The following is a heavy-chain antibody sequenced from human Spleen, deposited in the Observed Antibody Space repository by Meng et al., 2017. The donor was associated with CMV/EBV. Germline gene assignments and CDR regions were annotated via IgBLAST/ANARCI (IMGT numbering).Heavy chain of an antibody. Sequence: QAQRQESGSGLVKPSETLSLTCTVYGGSISSSSYYWAWIRQPPGEGLEWIGSVVYSGTTYYTSSLKSRVSISVDTYKNQFSLKLSSVTAADTAVYYCARHHHSPTFDYWGQGTLVTVSS. CDR3: ARHHHSPTFDY. J-gene: IGHJ4*02. D-gene: IGHD1-14*01. CDR2: VVYSGTT. CDR1: GGSISSSSYY. V-gene: IGHV4-39*01.